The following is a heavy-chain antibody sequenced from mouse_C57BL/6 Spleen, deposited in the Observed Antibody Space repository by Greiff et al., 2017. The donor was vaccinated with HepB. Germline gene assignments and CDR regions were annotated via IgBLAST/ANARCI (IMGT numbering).Heavy chain of an antibody. J-gene: IGHJ3*01. CDR3: AREEAYYSNYGTIAY. Sequence: EVKLVESGPGLVKPSQSLSLTCSVTGYSITSGYYWNWIRQFPGNKLEWMGYISYDGSNNYNPSLKNRISITRDTSKNQFFLKLNSVTTEDTATYYCAREEAYYSNYGTIAYWGQGTLVTVSA. CDR2: ISYDGSN. V-gene: IGHV3-6*01. CDR1: GYSITSGYY. D-gene: IGHD2-5*01.